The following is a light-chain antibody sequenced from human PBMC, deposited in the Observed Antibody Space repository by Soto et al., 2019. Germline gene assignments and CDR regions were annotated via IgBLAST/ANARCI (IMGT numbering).Light chain of an antibody. CDR2: WAS. CDR1: QSIFYSPNNKNY. Sequence: DIVMTQSPDSLAVSLGERATINYKSSQSIFYSPNNKNYLAWYQQRPGQPPRLLIYWASTRESGVPDRFSGSGSGTDFALTISSLQAEDVAVYYCQQYYSSPTWTFGQGTKVEIK. V-gene: IGKV4-1*01. CDR3: QQYYSSPTWT. J-gene: IGKJ1*01.